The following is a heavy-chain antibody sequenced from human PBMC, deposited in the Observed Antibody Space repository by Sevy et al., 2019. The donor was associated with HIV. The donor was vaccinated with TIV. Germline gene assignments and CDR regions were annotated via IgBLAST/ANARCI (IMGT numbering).Heavy chain of an antibody. V-gene: IGHV3-30*18. CDR2: ISYDGRNK. Sequence: GGSPRLSCAVSGIIFTTSGMHWVRQAPGKGLEWVAVISYDGRNKFYGDSVKGRFTISRDNSKNILYLQMNSLRVEDTAVYYCAKDFTGYNGMDVWGQGTMVTVSS. CDR1: GIIFTTSG. J-gene: IGHJ6*02. CDR3: AKDFTGYNGMDV. D-gene: IGHD3-9*01.